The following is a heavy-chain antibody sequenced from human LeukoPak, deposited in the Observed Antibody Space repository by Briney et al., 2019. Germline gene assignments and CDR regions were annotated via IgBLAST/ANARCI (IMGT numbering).Heavy chain of an antibody. CDR2: IYSSWSS. CDR1: GASITSGSYY. V-gene: IGHV4-39*01. J-gene: IGHJ1*01. D-gene: IGHD3-22*01. Sequence: SETLSLTCTVSGASITSGSYYWAWIRQPPGKGLKCIGSIYSSWSSYYNPSLKSRVTISADTSKNQFSLKLSSVTAADTAVFYCARHGLLYDSSGSAEYFHHWGQGTLVTVSS. CDR3: ARHGLLYDSSGSAEYFHH.